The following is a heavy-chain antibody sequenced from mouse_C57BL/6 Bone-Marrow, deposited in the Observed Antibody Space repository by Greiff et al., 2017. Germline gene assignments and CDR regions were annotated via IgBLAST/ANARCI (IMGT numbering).Heavy chain of an antibody. CDR2: IYPSSDNT. D-gene: IGHD1-1*01. V-gene: IGHV1-81*01. J-gene: IGHJ1*03. CDR1: GYTFTTYG. CDR3: ARAGYGSSCWWYFDV. Sequence: QVQLQQSGAELVRPGASVKLSCKASGYTFTTYGIGWVKQNPGKGLEWIGDIYPSSDNTYYTEKFKGKATLTADKSSSTAYLELSSLTSEASAVYWCARAGYGSSCWWYFDVWGTGTTVTVSS.